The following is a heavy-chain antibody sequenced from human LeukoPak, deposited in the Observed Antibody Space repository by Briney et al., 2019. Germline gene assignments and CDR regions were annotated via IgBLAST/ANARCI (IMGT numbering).Heavy chain of an antibody. CDR1: GGSISSSNYY. Sequence: SETLSLTCTVSGGSISSSNYYWGWIRQPPGKGLEWIGNIYYSGRTYYNPSPKSRVTISVDTSKNQFSLRLSSVTAADTAVYYCATHPTGDLPFDYWGQGTLVTVSS. CDR3: ATHPTGDLPFDY. V-gene: IGHV4-39*01. D-gene: IGHD7-27*01. J-gene: IGHJ4*02. CDR2: IYYSGRT.